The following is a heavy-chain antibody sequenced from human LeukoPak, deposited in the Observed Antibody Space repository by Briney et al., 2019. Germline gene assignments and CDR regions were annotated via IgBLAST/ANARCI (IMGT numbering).Heavy chain of an antibody. CDR2: ISGSGGST. CDR3: AKDVEEFITADAFDI. V-gene: IGHV3-23*01. D-gene: IGHD3-22*01. Sequence: GGSLRLSCVASGFTFSSYWMHWVRQAPGKGLEWVSAISGSGGSTYYADSVKGRFTISRDNSKNTLYLQMNSLRAEDTAVYYCAKDVEEFITADAFDIWGQGTMVTVSS. CDR1: GFTFSSYW. J-gene: IGHJ3*02.